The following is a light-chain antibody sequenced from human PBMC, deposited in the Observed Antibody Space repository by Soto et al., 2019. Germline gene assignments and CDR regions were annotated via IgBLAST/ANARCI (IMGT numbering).Light chain of an antibody. V-gene: IGLV1-44*01. CDR1: SSNIGSNT. Sequence: QSVLTQPPSASGTPGQRVTISCSGSSSNIGSNTVSWYQQLPGTAPKLLIYTNNQRPSGVPDRFSGSKSGTSASLAISGLQSEDEADYYCCSYAGSSTFVFGGGTKLTVL. CDR3: CSYAGSSTFV. CDR2: TNN. J-gene: IGLJ2*01.